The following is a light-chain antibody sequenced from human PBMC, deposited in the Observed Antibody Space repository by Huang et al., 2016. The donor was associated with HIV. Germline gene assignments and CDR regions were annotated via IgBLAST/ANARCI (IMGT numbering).Light chain of an antibody. J-gene: IGKJ1*01. CDR3: QQYNKWPVT. V-gene: IGKV3-15*01. Sequence: EIVMTQSRATLSVSPGERATLSCRASPSVSSNLAWYQQKPGQAPRLLIYGASTRATGIPARFSGSGSGTEFTLTISSLQSEDFVVYYCQQYNKWPVTFGQGTKVEIK. CDR2: GAS. CDR1: PSVSSN.